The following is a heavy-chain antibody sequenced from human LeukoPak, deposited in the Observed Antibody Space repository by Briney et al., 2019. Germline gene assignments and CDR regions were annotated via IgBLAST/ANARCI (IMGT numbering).Heavy chain of an antibody. CDR2: IIPIFGTA. J-gene: IGHJ4*02. D-gene: IGHD2-2*01. Sequence: GASVKVSCKASGGTFSSYAISWVRQAPGQGLEWMGGIIPIFGTANHAQKFQGRVTITADESTSTAYMELSSLRSEDTAVYYCARSAGRKKDIVIVPAADWGQGTLVTVSS. V-gene: IGHV1-69*13. CDR3: ARSAGRKKDIVIVPAAD. CDR1: GGTFSSYA.